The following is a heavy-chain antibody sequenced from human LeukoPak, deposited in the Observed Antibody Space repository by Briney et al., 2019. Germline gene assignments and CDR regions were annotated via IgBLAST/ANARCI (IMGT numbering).Heavy chain of an antibody. J-gene: IGHJ4*02. CDR1: GGSISSSSYY. D-gene: IGHD6-6*01. V-gene: IGHV4-39*07. CDR3: ARGGAGYSSSPHFN. CDR2: INHSGST. Sequence: SETLSLTCTVSGGSISSSSYYWSWIRQPPGKGLEWIGEINHSGSTNYNSSLKSRVTISVDTSKNQFSLKLSSVTAADTAVYYCARGGAGYSSSPHFNWGQGTLVTVSS.